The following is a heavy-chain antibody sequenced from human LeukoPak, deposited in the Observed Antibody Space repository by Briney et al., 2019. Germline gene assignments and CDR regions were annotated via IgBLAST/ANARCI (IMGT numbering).Heavy chain of an antibody. Sequence: SGPTLVKPTQTLTLTCTFSGFSLTTSGVGVGWIRQPPGKALEWLALINWDDQKVYSPSLQSRLSITKDTYKNQVVLTMTNVDPVDTATYYCAHRRDSSGYQYRYWFAPWGQGTLVTVSS. CDR3: AHRRDSSGYQYRYWFAP. J-gene: IGHJ5*02. CDR1: GFSLTTSGVG. D-gene: IGHD3-22*01. CDR2: INWDDQK. V-gene: IGHV2-5*02.